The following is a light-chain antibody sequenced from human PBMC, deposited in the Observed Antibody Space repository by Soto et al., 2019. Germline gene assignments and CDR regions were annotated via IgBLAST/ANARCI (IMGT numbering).Light chain of an antibody. CDR1: QSVSSN. Sequence: EIVMTQSPATLYVSPGERATLSCRASQSVSSNLAWYQQKPGQAPRLLIYGASTRATGIPARFSGSGSGTEFTLPLSSLQSEDFAVYYCQQYNNWSQTLGQGTQVEIK. CDR3: QQYNNWSQT. V-gene: IGKV3-15*01. J-gene: IGKJ1*01. CDR2: GAS.